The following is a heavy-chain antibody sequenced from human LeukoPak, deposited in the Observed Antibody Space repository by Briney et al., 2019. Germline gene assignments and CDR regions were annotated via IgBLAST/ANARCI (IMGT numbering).Heavy chain of an antibody. CDR2: IYWDDEK. D-gene: IGHD3-3*01. Sequence: SGPTLFHPPAPLTLTCTVSGFSLVTGGMRVGWIRQPPGKALEWLALIYWDDEKRYTPSRMGRLTITRDTSKNQVVLSMTSMDPVDTATYYCARSGYDFWSDYYRVYFNSWGQGTLVTVSS. V-gene: IGHV2-5*02. J-gene: IGHJ4*02. CDR1: GFSLVTGGMR. CDR3: ARSGYDFWSDYYRVYFNS.